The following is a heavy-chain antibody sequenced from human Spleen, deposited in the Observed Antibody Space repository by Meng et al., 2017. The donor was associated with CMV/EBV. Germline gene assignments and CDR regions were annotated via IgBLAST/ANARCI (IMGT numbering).Heavy chain of an antibody. D-gene: IGHD3-16*01. J-gene: IGHJ4*02. V-gene: IGHV1-2*02. Sequence: ASVKVSCKVSGYTFSGLFVHWVRQAPGQGLEWMGRSNPQTGKGDYAQKFQGRVTMTSDTSISTAYMELSGLRSDDTAMYYCASPVHMPIGFDFWGQGTLVTVSS. CDR1: GYTFSGLF. CDR3: ASPVHMPIGFDF. CDR2: SNPQTGKG.